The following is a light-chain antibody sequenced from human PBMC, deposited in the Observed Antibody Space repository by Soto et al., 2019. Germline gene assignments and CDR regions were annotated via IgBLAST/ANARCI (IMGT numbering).Light chain of an antibody. CDR2: DVS. CDR3: SSYTSSSTPHV. CDR1: SSDVGGYNY. V-gene: IGLV2-14*01. Sequence: QSVLTQPASVSGSPGQSFTISCTGTSSDVGGYNYVSWYQQHPGKAPKLMIYDVSNRPSGVSNRFSGSKSGNTASLTISGLQAEDEADYYCSSYTSSSTPHVFGTGTKLTVL. J-gene: IGLJ1*01.